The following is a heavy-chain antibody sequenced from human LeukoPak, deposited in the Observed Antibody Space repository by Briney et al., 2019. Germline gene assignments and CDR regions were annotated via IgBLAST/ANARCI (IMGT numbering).Heavy chain of an antibody. Sequence: GGSLRLSCAVSGFTLSNYAMHWVRQAPGKGLEWVANINQDGGEKNYVDSVKGRSTISRDNAKNSLYLQMNSLRAEDTAVYYCARGHFGMDVWGQGTTVTVSS. CDR2: INQDGGEK. J-gene: IGHJ6*02. CDR3: ARGHFGMDV. CDR1: GFTLSNYA. V-gene: IGHV3-7*04.